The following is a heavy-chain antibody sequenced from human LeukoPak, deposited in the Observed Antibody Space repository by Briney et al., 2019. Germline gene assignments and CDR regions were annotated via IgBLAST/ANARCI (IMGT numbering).Heavy chain of an antibody. J-gene: IGHJ4*02. CDR3: ARVTGYVMEDYFDY. CDR1: GGSISSYY. D-gene: IGHD6-13*01. V-gene: IGHV4-59*01. Sequence: SETLFLTCTVSGGSISSYYWSWIRQPPGKGLEWIGYIYYSGSTNYNPSLKSRVTISVDTSKNQFSLRLSSVTAADTAVYYCARVTGYVMEDYFDYWGQGTLVTVSS. CDR2: IYYSGST.